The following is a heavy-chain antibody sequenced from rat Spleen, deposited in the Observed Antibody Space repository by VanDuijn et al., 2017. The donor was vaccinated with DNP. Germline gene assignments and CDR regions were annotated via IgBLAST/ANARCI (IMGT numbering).Heavy chain of an antibody. CDR1: GFTFSNYW. CDR3: VRRGGKGLFSK. CDR2: IFSSGSST. J-gene: IGHJ3*01. D-gene: IGHD3-1*01. Sequence: EVQLVETGGGLVQPGRSLKLSCVASGFTFSNYWMTWIRQVPGKGLEWVASIFSSGSSTYYPDSVKDRFTISRDNAKNTLYLQMDSLRSEDTATYYCVRRGGKGLFSKWGQGTLVTVSS. V-gene: IGHV5-31*01.